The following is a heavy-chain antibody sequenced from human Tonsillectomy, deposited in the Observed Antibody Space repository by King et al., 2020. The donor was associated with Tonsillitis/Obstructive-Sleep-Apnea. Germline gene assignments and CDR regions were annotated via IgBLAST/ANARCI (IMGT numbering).Heavy chain of an antibody. D-gene: IGHD3-10*01. V-gene: IGHV4-34*01. J-gene: IGHJ3*02. CDR2: INHSGST. Sequence: VQLQQWGAGLLKPSETLSLTCAVYGGSFSGYYWNWIRQPPGKGLEWIGEINHSGSTNYNPSLKSRVTISLDTSKNQFYLKLTSVTAADTAVYYCARDKLITMVQGDAXEIXGQGTMVTVSS. CDR3: ARDKLITMVQGDAXEI. CDR1: GGSFSGYY.